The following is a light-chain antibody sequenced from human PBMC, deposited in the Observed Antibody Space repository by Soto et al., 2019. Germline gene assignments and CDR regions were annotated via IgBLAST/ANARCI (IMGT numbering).Light chain of an antibody. V-gene: IGKV3-20*01. Sequence: DIVLTQSPGTLSLSPGERATLSSRASQRVATQFFTWYQQRPGQAPRVLIYATSTRATGIPDRFSGSGSGIDFTLTISRLEPQDFAVYYCQQYTYSSGYTFGQGTKLEI. J-gene: IGKJ2*01. CDR2: ATS. CDR1: QRVATQF. CDR3: QQYTYSSGYT.